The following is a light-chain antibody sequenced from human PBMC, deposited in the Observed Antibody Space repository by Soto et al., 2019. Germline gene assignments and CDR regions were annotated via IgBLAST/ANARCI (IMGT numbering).Light chain of an antibody. CDR1: QSVLYSSSNKNY. CDR3: QQYYSTTWT. J-gene: IGKJ1*01. V-gene: IGKV4-1*01. Sequence: DIVMTQSPDSLAVSLGERATINCKSSQSVLYSSSNKNYLAWYQQKPGQPPKLLIYWASTRESGVPDRFSGSGSGTDFTLTISSLQAEDVAVYYCQQYYSTTWTFGQGTKVDI. CDR2: WAS.